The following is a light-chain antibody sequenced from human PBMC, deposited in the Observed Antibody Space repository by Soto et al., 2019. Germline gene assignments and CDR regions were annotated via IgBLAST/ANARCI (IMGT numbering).Light chain of an antibody. CDR3: QQYGSSPWT. CDR2: GAS. Sequence: EIVLTQSPGTLSLSSGERATLSCRAGQSASSRYLAWYQQKPGQAPRLLIYGASSRATGIPDRFSGSGSGTDFTLTISRLEPEDFAVYYCQQYGSSPWTFGQGTKVEIK. J-gene: IGKJ1*01. CDR1: QSASSRY. V-gene: IGKV3-20*01.